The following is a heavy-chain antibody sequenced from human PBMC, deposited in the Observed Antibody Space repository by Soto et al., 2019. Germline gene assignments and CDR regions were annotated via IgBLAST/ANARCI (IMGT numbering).Heavy chain of an antibody. Sequence: EVQMLECGGGLVQPGGSLRLSCAASGFTFNNYAMTWVCQAPGNGLEWVSAISGGGDTTSYADSVKGRFTVSRDGSKNTLYLQMSSLRSDDTALYYCAKGQGGSGSLTPRVDFWGQGTLVTVSS. CDR3: AKGQGGSGSLTPRVDF. CDR2: ISGGGDTT. V-gene: IGHV3-23*01. CDR1: GFTFNNYA. D-gene: IGHD3-10*01. J-gene: IGHJ4*02.